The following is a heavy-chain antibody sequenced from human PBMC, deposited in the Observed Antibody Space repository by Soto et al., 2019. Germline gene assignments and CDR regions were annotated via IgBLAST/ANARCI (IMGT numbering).Heavy chain of an antibody. CDR3: ARDERGTCTGTNCYYFDY. J-gene: IGHJ4*02. CDR1: GYIFSHFG. D-gene: IGHD2-2*01. V-gene: IGHV1-18*04. CDR2: TSASNEDT. Sequence: QVQLIQSETEVKEPGASVKVSCKASGYIFSHFGISWVRQAPGQGLEWMAWTSASNEDTNYAPKLQDRITLTTDTSTGTAYMELRSLRSDDTAVYYCARDERGTCTGTNCYYFDYWGQGTLVTVSS.